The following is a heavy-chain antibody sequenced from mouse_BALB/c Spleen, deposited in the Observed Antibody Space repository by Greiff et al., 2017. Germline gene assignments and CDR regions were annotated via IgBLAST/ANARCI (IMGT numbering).Heavy chain of an antibody. V-gene: IGHV5-6*01. CDR3: ASQLTDYFDY. D-gene: IGHD4-1*01. J-gene: IGHJ2*01. Sequence: VQLKQSGRDLVKPGGSLKLSCAASGFTFSSYGMSWVRQTPDKRLEWVATISSGGSYTYYPDSVKGRFTISRDNAKNTLYLQMSSLKSEDTAMYYCASQLTDYFDYWGQGTTLTVSS. CDR2: ISSGGSYT. CDR1: GFTFSSYG.